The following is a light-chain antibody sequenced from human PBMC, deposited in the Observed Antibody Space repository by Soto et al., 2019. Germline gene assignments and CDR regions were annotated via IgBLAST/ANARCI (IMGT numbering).Light chain of an antibody. Sequence: MFGTATSIDVGGHNSVSWYRQDPGKAPKLMIYDVSNRPSGVSDRFSGSKSGNTASLTISGLQIEDEVDYYCSSFTSSVTYVFGTGTKV. CDR3: SSFTSSVTYV. J-gene: IGLJ1*01. CDR1: SIDVGGHNS. V-gene: IGLV2-14*01. CDR2: DVS.